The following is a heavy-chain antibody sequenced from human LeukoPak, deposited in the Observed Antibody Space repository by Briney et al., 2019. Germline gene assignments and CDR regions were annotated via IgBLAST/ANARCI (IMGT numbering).Heavy chain of an antibody. V-gene: IGHV3-11*04. CDR2: ISDSGSPI. CDR1: GFTFSDYY. D-gene: IGHD1-26*01. CDR3: ARDINKYTTSSVFDY. J-gene: IGHJ4*02. Sequence: GGSLRLSCTAFGFTFSDYYMSWIRQAPGKGLEWVSYISDSGSPISYADSVKGRFTISRDDAKNSLYLQMNSLRAEDTAVYYCARDINKYTTSSVFDYWGQGTLVTVSS.